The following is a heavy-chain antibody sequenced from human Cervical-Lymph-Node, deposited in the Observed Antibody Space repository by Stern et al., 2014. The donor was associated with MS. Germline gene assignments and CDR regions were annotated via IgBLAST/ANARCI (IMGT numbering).Heavy chain of an antibody. CDR1: QLTVSNVW. V-gene: IGHV3-15*01. J-gene: IGHJ3*02. CDR2: IKSEIDGGTA. Sequence: VQLVESGGGLVKPGGSLRLSCVASQLTVSNVWMSLVRQAPGKVLEWVGRIKSEIDGGTAEYAAPAKGRFTISRDDSQNILYLQMNSLQTEDTAVYYCTREWFCRSGSCFYAFEIWGQGTMVNVS. D-gene: IGHD2-15*01. CDR3: TREWFCRSGSCFYAFEI.